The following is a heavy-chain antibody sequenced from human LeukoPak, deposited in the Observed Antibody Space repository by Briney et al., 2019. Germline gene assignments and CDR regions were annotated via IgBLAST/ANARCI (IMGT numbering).Heavy chain of an antibody. CDR2: ISSSGSTI. J-gene: IGHJ6*04. V-gene: IGHV3-48*03. CDR3: AELGITMIGGV. Sequence: GGSLRLSCVASGFTFRNFGVHWVRQAPGKGLEWVSYISSSGSTIYYADSVKGRFTISRDNAKNSLYLQMNSLRAEDTAVYYCAELGITMIGGVWGKGTTVTISS. D-gene: IGHD3-10*02. CDR1: GFTFRNFG.